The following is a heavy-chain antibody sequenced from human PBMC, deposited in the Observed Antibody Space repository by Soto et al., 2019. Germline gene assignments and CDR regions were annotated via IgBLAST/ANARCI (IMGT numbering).Heavy chain of an antibody. CDR1: GFTFSNYW. CDR3: ARVILGSGTANYH. CDR2: IIVDGLYT. V-gene: IGHV3-74*03. Sequence: EVQLVESGGGLVQPGGSLILSCAASGFTFSNYWMVWVRQAPRKGLVWVSRIIVDGLYTTYADSVKGRFTISRDNAKNTVYLQMNNPRVEDTAVYYCARVILGSGTANYHLGQGTLVTVSS. D-gene: IGHD3-10*01. J-gene: IGHJ5*02.